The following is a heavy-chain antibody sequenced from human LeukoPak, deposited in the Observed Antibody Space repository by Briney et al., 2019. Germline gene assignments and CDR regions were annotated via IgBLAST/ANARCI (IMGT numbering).Heavy chain of an antibody. Sequence: GGSLRLSCAASGFTFSSYWMHWVRQAPGKGLVWVSRINSDGSSTSYADSVKGRFTISRDNAKNTLYLQMNSLRAEDTAVYYCAKPNYDILTGYYHPKTYYYYGMDVWGQGTTVTVSS. J-gene: IGHJ6*02. CDR2: INSDGSST. CDR3: AKPNYDILTGYYHPKTYYYYGMDV. V-gene: IGHV3-74*01. D-gene: IGHD3-9*01. CDR1: GFTFSSYW.